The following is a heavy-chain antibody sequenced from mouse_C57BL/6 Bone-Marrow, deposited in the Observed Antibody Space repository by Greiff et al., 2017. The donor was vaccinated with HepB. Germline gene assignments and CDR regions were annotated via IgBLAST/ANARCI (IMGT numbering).Heavy chain of an antibody. CDR3: ERSYYGSSAAWFAY. CDR1: GYAFSSYW. Sequence: QVQLQQSGAELVKPGASVKISCKASGYAFSSYWMNWVKQRPGKGLEWIGQIYPGDGDTNYNGKFKGKATLTADKSSSTAYMQLSSLTSEDSAVYFCERSYYGSSAAWFAYWGQGTLVTVSA. V-gene: IGHV1-80*01. J-gene: IGHJ3*01. CDR2: IYPGDGDT. D-gene: IGHD1-1*01.